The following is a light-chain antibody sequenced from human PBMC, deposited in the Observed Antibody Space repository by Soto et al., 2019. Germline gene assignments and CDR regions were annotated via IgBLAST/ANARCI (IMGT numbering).Light chain of an antibody. Sequence: EIGLTQSPATLSVSPGERATLSCRASQSVRSNLAWYQQKPGQGPRLLIFGASTRATNIPARFSGSGSGTEFTLTISSLQSAEFSVYYCQQYINWPPLTFGGGTKVEIK. CDR1: QSVRSN. J-gene: IGKJ4*01. V-gene: IGKV3-15*01. CDR2: GAS. CDR3: QQYINWPPLT.